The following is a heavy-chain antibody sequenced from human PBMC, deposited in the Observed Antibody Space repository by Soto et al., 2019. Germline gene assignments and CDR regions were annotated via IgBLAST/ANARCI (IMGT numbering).Heavy chain of an antibody. V-gene: IGHV3-9*01. Sequence: PGGSLRLSCAASGFTFDDYAMHWVRQAPGKGLEWVSGISWNSGNIDYADSVKGRFTISRDNAKNSLYLQMNSLRAEDTALYYCAKDMSGGYYYGMDVWGQGTTVTVYS. CDR1: GFTFDDYA. CDR3: AKDMSGGYYYGMDV. J-gene: IGHJ6*02. CDR2: ISWNSGNI.